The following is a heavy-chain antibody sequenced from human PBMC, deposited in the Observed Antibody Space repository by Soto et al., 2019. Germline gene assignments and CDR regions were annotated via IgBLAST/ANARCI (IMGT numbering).Heavy chain of an antibody. CDR1: GDTFTFYS. J-gene: IGHJ4*02. CDR3: ASSYGSGYRAFDY. D-gene: IGHD3-10*01. CDR2: INPILSMS. Sequence: QVQLVQSGAEVKKPGSSVRVSCKASGDTFTFYSINWVRQAPGLGLEWMGRINPILSMSNHAQRFQGRVTMAADKSTSTASMELSSLRSEDTAMYYCASSYGSGYRAFDYWGQGALVTVSS. V-gene: IGHV1-69*02.